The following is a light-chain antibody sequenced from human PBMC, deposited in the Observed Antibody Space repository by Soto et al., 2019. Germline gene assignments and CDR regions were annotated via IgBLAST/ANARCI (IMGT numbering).Light chain of an antibody. V-gene: IGKV3-11*01. Sequence: EIVLTQSPATLSLSPGERATLSCRASQSVSSYLAWYQQKPGQAPTLLMSGASNRASGVPVRFSGSGSGTDFTLTISSLDPEDFAVYYCQQRSNWPITVGQGTRPEIK. CDR2: GAS. J-gene: IGKJ5*01. CDR3: QQRSNWPIT. CDR1: QSVSSY.